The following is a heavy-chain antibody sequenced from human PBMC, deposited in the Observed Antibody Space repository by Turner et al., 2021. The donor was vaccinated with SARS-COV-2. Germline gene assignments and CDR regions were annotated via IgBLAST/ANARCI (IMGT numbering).Heavy chain of an antibody. CDR3: AKQQGLYSNPMYYFDY. Sequence: QVQLVESGGGVVQPGRSLRLSCAASGFTFSSYGMHWVRQAPGKGLEWVAVTSYDGSNKYYADSVKGRFTISRDKSKNTLDLQMNSLRAEETAVYYCAKQQGLYSNPMYYFDYWGQGTLVTVSS. J-gene: IGHJ4*02. CDR1: GFTFSSYG. CDR2: TSYDGSNK. V-gene: IGHV3-30*18. D-gene: IGHD4-4*01.